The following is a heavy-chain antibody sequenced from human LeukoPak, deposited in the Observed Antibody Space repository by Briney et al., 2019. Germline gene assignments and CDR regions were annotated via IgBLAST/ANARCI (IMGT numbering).Heavy chain of an antibody. Sequence: GESLKISCKGSGYSFTAYWIAWVRQMPGKGLEWMGIIYPGDSDTKYSPSFKGQVTFSADKSNSTAYLQWSSLKASDTAMYYCLTRNFENYYDSKLRGDIWGQGTMVTVSS. CDR1: GYSFTAYW. CDR2: IYPGDSDT. V-gene: IGHV5-51*01. CDR3: LTRNFENYYDSKLRGDI. D-gene: IGHD3-22*01. J-gene: IGHJ3*02.